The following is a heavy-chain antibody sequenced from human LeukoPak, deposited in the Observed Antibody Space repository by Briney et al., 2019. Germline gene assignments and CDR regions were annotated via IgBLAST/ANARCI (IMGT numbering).Heavy chain of an antibody. D-gene: IGHD2-2*01. J-gene: IGHJ6*03. CDR3: ATGPAAMDYYYMDV. V-gene: IGHV4-34*01. CDR1: GGSFSGYY. CDR2: INHSGST. Sequence: SETLSLTCAVYGGSFSGYYWSWIRQPPGKGLEWIGEINHSGSTNYNPSLKSRVTISVDTSKNQFSLKLSSVTAADTAVYYCATGPAAMDYYYMDVWGKGTTVTVSS.